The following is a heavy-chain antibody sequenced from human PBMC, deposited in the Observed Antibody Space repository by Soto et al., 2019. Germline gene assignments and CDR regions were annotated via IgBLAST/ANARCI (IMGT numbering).Heavy chain of an antibody. D-gene: IGHD2-15*01. J-gene: IGHJ5*02. CDR2: ISHSGTT. CDR3: ARSGGSAGWFDP. Sequence: SETLSLTCVVSGYSITTGYYWGWIRQPPGKGLEWIGSISHSGTTFYSSSLKSRVTISKDASKNQFSLKVNSVVAADTAVYYCARSGGSAGWFDPWGPGSLVTVSS. CDR1: GYSITTGYY. V-gene: IGHV4-38-2*01.